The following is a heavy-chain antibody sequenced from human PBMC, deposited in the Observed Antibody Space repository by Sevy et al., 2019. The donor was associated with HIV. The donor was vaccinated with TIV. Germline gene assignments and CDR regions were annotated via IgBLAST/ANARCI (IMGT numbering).Heavy chain of an antibody. D-gene: IGHD3-10*01. CDR1: GGSISSYY. CDR3: ARGYYGSGSYSQIYYYYGMDV. J-gene: IGHJ6*02. CDR2: IYYSGST. Sequence: SETLSLTCTVSGGSISSYYWSWIRQPPGKGLEWIGYIYYSGSTNYNPSLKSRVTISVDTSKNQFPLKLSSVTAADTAVYYCARGYYGSGSYSQIYYYYGMDVWGQGTTVTVSS. V-gene: IGHV4-59*01.